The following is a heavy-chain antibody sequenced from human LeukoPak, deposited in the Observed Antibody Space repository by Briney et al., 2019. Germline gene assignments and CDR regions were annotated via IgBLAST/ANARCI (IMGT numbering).Heavy chain of an antibody. CDR3: ARGLYYYGSGSYPYYYYYMAV. D-gene: IGHD3-10*01. CDR2: ISPIFGTA. V-gene: IGHV1-69*13. J-gene: IGHJ6*03. Sequence: SVKVSCKASGGTFSSYAISWVRQAPGQGLEWMGWISPIFGTANYAQKFQGRVTITADESTSTAYMELSSLRSEDTAVYYCARGLYYYGSGSYPYYYYYMAVWGKGTTVTIYS. CDR1: GGTFSSYA.